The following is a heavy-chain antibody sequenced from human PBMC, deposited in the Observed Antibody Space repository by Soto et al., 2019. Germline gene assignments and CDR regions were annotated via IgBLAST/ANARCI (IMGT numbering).Heavy chain of an antibody. CDR2: INHSGST. J-gene: IGHJ6*02. D-gene: IGHD6-6*01. V-gene: IGHV4-34*01. CDR3: ASPEPIAARHRHTTPYYYYYGMDV. Sequence: ETLSLTCAVYGGSFSGYYWSWIRQPPGKGLEWIGEINHSGSTNYNPSLKSRVTISVDTSKNQFSLKLSSVTAADTAVYYCASPEPIAARHRHTTPYYYYYGMDVWGQGTTVTVSS. CDR1: GGSFSGYY.